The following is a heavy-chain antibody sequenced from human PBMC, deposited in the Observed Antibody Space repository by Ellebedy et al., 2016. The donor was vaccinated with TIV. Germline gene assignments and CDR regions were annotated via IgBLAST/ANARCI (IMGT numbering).Heavy chain of an antibody. J-gene: IGHJ3*02. V-gene: IGHV4-59*01. CDR3: ARGYYDSRGYSNPFDI. Sequence: GSLRLXCTVSGASISSSYWSWIRQPPGKALEWVAFIYHTGNTNYNPSLKSRVTTSVDTSKNQFSLKLSSVTAADTAVYYCARGYYDSRGYSNPFDIWGQGTMVTVSS. CDR2: IYHTGNT. CDR1: GASISSSY. D-gene: IGHD3-22*01.